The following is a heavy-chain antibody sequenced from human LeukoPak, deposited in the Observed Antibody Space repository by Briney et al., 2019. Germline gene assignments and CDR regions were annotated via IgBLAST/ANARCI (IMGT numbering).Heavy chain of an antibody. CDR2: IYYSGST. Sequence: SETLSLTCTVSGGSISVYYWSWIRQPPGKGLEWIGYIYYSGSTNSNPSLKSRVTISVDTSKNQFSLKLSSVTAADTAVYYCARHSKYYYDSSGSYVGYFQHWGQGTLVTVSS. D-gene: IGHD3-22*01. J-gene: IGHJ1*01. CDR1: GGSISVYY. CDR3: ARHSKYYYDSSGSYVGYFQH. V-gene: IGHV4-59*08.